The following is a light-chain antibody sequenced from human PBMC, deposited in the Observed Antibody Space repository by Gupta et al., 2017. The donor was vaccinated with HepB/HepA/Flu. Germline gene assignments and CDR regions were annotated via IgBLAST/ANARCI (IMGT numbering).Light chain of an antibody. CDR3: AAWDDSLYGLV. Sequence: HSVVPQPPPVSEATRQRVTISCSGSWFNIGNNTVNWYQQLPGKAPKLLIYYDDLMPSGVSARFFGSTSGPSTSLPTTGLQSEDEAAYYCAAWDDSLYGLVFGGGTKLTVL. J-gene: IGLJ3*02. CDR2: YDD. CDR1: WFNIGNNT. V-gene: IGLV1-36*01.